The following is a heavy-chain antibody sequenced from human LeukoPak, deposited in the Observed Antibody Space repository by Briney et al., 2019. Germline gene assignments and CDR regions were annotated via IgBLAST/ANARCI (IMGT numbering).Heavy chain of an antibody. CDR1: GASISGSGYY. CDR2: IHYTGNT. J-gene: IGHJ4*02. V-gene: IGHV4-39*01. Sequence: SETLSLTCAVSGASISGSGYYLGWIRQSPGKGLEWIGNIHYTGNTYYNASLQSRVTISIDTSENQFSLRLNSVTAADTAMYYCVKSGGYGLIDYWGPGTLVTVSS. CDR3: VKSGGYGLIDY. D-gene: IGHD1-26*01.